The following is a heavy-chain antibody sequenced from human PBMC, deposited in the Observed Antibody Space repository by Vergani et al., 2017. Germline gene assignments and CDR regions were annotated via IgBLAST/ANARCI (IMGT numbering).Heavy chain of an antibody. D-gene: IGHD3-22*01. Sequence: LQLVESGGGLVQPGGSLRLSCAASGSTVSGNYMTWVRQAPGQGLEWVATISKDGTPDYYEPSARGRFAVSRDNFKNTLYLQMDRLTTDDTAVYFCARYGTDIFVSSSDYSQLLYYWGQGILVTVSS. CDR2: ISKDGTPD. CDR3: ARYGTDIFVSSSDYSQLLYY. V-gene: IGHV3-30*03. CDR1: GSTVSGNY. J-gene: IGHJ4*02.